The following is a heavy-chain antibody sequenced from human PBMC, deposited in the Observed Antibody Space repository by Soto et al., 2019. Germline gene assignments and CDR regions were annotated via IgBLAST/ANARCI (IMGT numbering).Heavy chain of an antibody. CDR3: ARGPRIAAAGPVYYYYCGMDV. D-gene: IGHD6-13*01. J-gene: IGHJ6*02. CDR2: IYYSGST. CDR1: GGSVSSGSYY. V-gene: IGHV4-61*01. Sequence: TLSLTCTVSGGSVSSGSYYWSWIRQPPGKGLEWIGYIYYSGSTNYSPSLKSRVTISVDTSKNQFSLKLSSVTAADTAVYYCARGPRIAAAGPVYYYYCGMDVWGQGTTVTVSS.